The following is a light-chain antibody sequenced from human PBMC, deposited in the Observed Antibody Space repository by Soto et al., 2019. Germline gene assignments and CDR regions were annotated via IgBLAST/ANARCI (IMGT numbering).Light chain of an antibody. Sequence: DIQMTQSPSTLSASVGDRVTITCRASQSISSWLAWYQQKPGKAPKLLIYKASSLESGVTSRFSGSGSGTEFTLTISSLQPDDFATYYCQQYNSGGFTFGPGNKVDIK. CDR3: QQYNSGGFT. J-gene: IGKJ3*01. V-gene: IGKV1-5*03. CDR1: QSISSW. CDR2: KAS.